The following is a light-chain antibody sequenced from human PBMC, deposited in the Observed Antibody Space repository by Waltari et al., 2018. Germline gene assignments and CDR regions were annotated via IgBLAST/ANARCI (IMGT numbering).Light chain of an antibody. CDR3: QQYNNWPLAT. J-gene: IGKJ3*01. Sequence: ETVMTQSPATLSVSPGERATLSCGASQSVSSNLAWYQQKPGQAPRLLIYGASTRATGIPARFSGSGSGTEFTLTISSLQSEDFAVYYCQQYNNWPLATFGPGTKVDIK. CDR2: GAS. CDR1: QSVSSN. V-gene: IGKV3-15*01.